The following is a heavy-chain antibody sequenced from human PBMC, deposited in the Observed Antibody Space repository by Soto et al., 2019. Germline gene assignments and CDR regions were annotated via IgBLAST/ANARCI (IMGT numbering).Heavy chain of an antibody. Sequence: GESLKISCKGSGYSFTSYWIGWVRQMPGKGLEWMGIIYPGDSDTRYSPSFQGQVTISADKSISTAYLQWSSLKASDTAMYYCARTVYYYDSSGYPPDPYYYYGMDVWGQGTTVTVS. V-gene: IGHV5-51*01. D-gene: IGHD3-22*01. J-gene: IGHJ6*02. CDR3: ARTVYYYDSSGYPPDPYYYYGMDV. CDR2: IYPGDSDT. CDR1: GYSFTSYW.